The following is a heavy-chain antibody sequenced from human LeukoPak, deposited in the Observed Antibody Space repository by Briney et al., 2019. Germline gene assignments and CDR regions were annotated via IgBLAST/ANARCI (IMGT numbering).Heavy chain of an antibody. V-gene: IGHV3-21*01. Sequence: GGSLRLSCAASGFTFSSYSMNWVRQAPGKGLEWVSSISSSSSYIYYADSVKGRFTISRDNAKNSLYLQMNSLRAEDTAVYYCARWLGYCSSTSCYGRGGSSGYYYYYMDVWGKGTTVTVSS. J-gene: IGHJ6*03. D-gene: IGHD2-2*01. CDR3: ARWLGYCSSTSCYGRGGSSGYYYYYMDV. CDR2: ISSSSSYI. CDR1: GFTFSSYS.